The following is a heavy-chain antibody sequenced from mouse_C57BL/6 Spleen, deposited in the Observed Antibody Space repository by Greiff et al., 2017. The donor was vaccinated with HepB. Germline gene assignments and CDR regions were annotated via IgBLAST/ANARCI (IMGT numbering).Heavy chain of an antibody. CDR3: ATCGRGLSGFAY. D-gene: IGHD6-2*01. CDR2: IHPNSGST. V-gene: IGHV1-64*01. CDR1: GYTFTSYW. Sequence: QVQLQQPGAELVKPGASVKLSCKASGYTFTSYWMHWVKQRPGQGLEWIGMIHPNSGSTNYNEKFKSKATLTVDKSSSTAYMQLSSLTSEDSAVYYCATCGRGLSGFAYWGQGTLVTVSA. J-gene: IGHJ3*01.